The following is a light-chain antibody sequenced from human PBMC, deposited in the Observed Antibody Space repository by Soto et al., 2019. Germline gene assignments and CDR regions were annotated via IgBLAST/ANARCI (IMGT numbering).Light chain of an antibody. Sequence: DIQMTQSPSSLSASLGDRVTISCRASQGISTYLAWYQQKPGKAPTLLISDVSRLESGVPSRFSGSGSGTEFTLTISGLQPDYFATYYCHQYNYLHTFGQGTKLEIK. CDR3: HQYNYLHT. V-gene: IGKV1-5*01. J-gene: IGKJ2*01. CDR2: DVS. CDR1: QGISTY.